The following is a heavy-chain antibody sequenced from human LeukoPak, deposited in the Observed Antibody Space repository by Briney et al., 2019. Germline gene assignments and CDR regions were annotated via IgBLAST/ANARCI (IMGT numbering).Heavy chain of an antibody. CDR3: AREDGSSRPHDY. V-gene: IGHV4-38-2*02. Sequence: SETLSLTCTVSGYSISSGYYWSWIRRPPGKGLEWIGSIYHSGSTYYNPSLKSRVTISVDTSKNQFSLKLSSVTAADTAVYYCAREDGSSRPHDYWGQGTLVTVSS. CDR2: IYHSGST. D-gene: IGHD6-13*01. CDR1: GYSISSGYY. J-gene: IGHJ4*02.